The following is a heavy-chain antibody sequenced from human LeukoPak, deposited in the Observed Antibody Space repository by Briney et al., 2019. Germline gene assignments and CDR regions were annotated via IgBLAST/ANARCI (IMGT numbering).Heavy chain of an antibody. J-gene: IGHJ5*02. D-gene: IGHD3-10*01. CDR3: AKDPNYYGSGSYYTVRGWFDP. Sequence: GGSLRLSCAASGFTFSSYSMVWVRQAPGKGLEWVSYISSGSTTIHYADSVKGRFTISRDNSKNTLYLQMNSLRAEDTAVYYCAKDPNYYGSGSYYTVRGWFDPWGQGTLVTVSS. CDR1: GFTFSSYS. CDR2: ISSGSTTI. V-gene: IGHV3-48*01.